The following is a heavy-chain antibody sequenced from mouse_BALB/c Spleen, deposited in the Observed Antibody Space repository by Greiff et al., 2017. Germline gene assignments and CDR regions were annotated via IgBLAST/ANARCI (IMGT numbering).Heavy chain of an antibody. Sequence: EVKLMESGGGLVQPGGSLKLSCAASGFTFSSYTMSWVRQTPEKRLEWVAYISNGGGSTYYPDTVKGRFTISRDNAKNTLYLQMSSLKSEDTAMYYCARHGGDYSLSYWGQGTTLTVSS. D-gene: IGHD2-4*01. CDR3: ARHGGDYSLSY. V-gene: IGHV5-12-2*01. CDR2: ISNGGGST. CDR1: GFTFSSYT. J-gene: IGHJ2*01.